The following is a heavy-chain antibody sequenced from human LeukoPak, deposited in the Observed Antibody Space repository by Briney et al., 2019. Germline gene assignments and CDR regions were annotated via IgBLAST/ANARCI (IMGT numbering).Heavy chain of an antibody. Sequence: GGSLRLSCAASGFTFSSYSMNWVRQAPGKGLEWVSSINSSSSYIYYADSVKGRFTISRDNAKNSLYLQMNSLRAEDTAVYYCARDHPVWFGELLSYSMDVWGQGTTVTVSS. CDR2: INSSSSYI. J-gene: IGHJ6*02. CDR1: GFTFSSYS. V-gene: IGHV3-21*01. D-gene: IGHD3-10*01. CDR3: ARDHPVWFGELLSYSMDV.